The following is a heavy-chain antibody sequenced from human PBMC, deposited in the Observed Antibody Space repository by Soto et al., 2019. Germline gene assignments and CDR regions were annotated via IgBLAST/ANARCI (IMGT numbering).Heavy chain of an antibody. V-gene: IGHV3-23*01. CDR3: AKHGSSGSAYDFAY. CDR1: GFPFSDYA. Sequence: PGGSLRLSCAASGFPFSDYAMSWVRPAPGKGLGWVSTIRGSGGYTYYTDSVRGRFTISRDNSKNTLNLQMNSLRAEDTAVYYCAKHGSSGSAYDFAYWGQGTLVTVSS. J-gene: IGHJ4*02. D-gene: IGHD1-26*01. CDR2: IRGSGGYT.